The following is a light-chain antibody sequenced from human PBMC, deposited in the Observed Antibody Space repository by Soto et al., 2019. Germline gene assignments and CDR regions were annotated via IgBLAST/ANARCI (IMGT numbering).Light chain of an antibody. V-gene: IGKV3-15*01. CDR3: QQYEDWPPIT. CDR2: GAS. Sequence: EIVLTQSPATLSVSPGESATLSCRASQNVFTNVAWYQQKPGQAPRLLIYGASTRATGVPARFSGSGSATEFTLTISSLQSEDFAVYYCQQYEDWPPITFGQGTRLEIK. J-gene: IGKJ5*01. CDR1: QNVFTN.